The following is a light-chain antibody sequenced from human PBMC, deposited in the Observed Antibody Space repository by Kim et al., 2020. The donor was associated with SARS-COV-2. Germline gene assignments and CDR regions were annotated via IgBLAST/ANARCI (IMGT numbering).Light chain of an antibody. J-gene: IGLJ1*01. V-gene: IGLV2-8*01. Sequence: PGQSVDISCSRTRADFGSYRSVSWDQQHPGKSPELIICAVTKRPSGFPVRFSGSMSGNAASLTVSWLQAEDEADYYCASHGGCDYVFGTGTKVTVL. CDR1: RADFGSYRS. CDR2: AVT. CDR3: ASHGGCDYV.